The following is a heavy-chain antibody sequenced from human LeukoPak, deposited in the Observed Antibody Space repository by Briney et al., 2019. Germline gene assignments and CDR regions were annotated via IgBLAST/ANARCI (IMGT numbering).Heavy chain of an antibody. CDR1: GYTFTGYY. D-gene: IGHD3-10*01. Sequence: ASVTVSFKASGYTFTGYYMHWVRQAPGQGVDWMGWINPNSGGTNYAQKFQGRVTMTRDTSISTAYMELSRLRSDDTAVYYCARGIDGFGELSFDYWGQGTLVTVSS. CDR3: ARGIDGFGELSFDY. V-gene: IGHV1-2*02. J-gene: IGHJ4*02. CDR2: INPNSGGT.